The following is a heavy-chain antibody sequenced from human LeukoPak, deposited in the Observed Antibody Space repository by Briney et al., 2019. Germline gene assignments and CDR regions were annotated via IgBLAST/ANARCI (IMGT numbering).Heavy chain of an antibody. CDR3: ARAEMATITSSAQWYFDY. D-gene: IGHD5-24*01. Sequence: ASVKVSCKVSGYTLTELSMHWVRQAPGKGLEWMGGFDPEDGETIYAQKFQGRVTMTEDTSTDTAYMELSSLRSEDTAVYYCARAEMATITSSAQWYFDYWGQGTLVTVSS. CDR2: FDPEDGET. V-gene: IGHV1-24*01. J-gene: IGHJ4*02. CDR1: GYTLTELS.